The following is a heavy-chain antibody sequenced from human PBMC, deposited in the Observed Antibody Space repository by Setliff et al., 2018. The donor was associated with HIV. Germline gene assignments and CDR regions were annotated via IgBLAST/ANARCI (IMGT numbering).Heavy chain of an antibody. Sequence: PSETLSLTCTVSGGSISSGGYYWSWIRQHPGKGLKWIGYIYYSGSTYYNPSLKSRVSISVDTSKNQFSLKLSFVTAADTAVYYCARSGSDYKWFDPWGQGTLVTVSS. J-gene: IGHJ5*02. CDR1: GGSISSGGYY. V-gene: IGHV4-31*03. D-gene: IGHD3-10*01. CDR3: ARSGSDYKWFDP. CDR2: IYYSGST.